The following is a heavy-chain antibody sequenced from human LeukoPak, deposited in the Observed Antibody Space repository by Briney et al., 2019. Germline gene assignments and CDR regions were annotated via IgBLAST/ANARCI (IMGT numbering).Heavy chain of an antibody. V-gene: IGHV3-30*14. CDR1: GFTFSSNA. CDR3: ARDGAVGSGNEFDH. D-gene: IGHD5-12*01. CDR2: ISFDGSDK. Sequence: GGSLRLSCAASGFTFSSNAMHWVRQAPGKGLEWMAVISFDGSDKYYADSVKGRFTISRDDSKNTLYLQMNSLRTEDTAVYYCARDGAVGSGNEFDHWGQGTLVTVSS. J-gene: IGHJ4*02.